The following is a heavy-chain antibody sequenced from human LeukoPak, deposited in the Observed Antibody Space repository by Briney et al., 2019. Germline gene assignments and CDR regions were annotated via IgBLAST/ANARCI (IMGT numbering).Heavy chain of an antibody. CDR1: AGSVSSGSYY. CDR3: ARHFDF. CDR2: ISYSGST. Sequence: PSETLSLTCTVSAGSVSSGSYYWSWIRQPPGKGLEWIGTISYSGSTYYNPSLKSRVTISVDTSKSQFSLKLNSMTAADTAVYYCARHFDFWGQGTLVTVSS. J-gene: IGHJ4*02. V-gene: IGHV4-39*01.